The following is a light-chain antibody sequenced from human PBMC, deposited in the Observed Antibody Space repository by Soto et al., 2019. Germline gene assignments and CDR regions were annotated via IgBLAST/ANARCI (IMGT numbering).Light chain of an antibody. CDR2: DAS. CDR3: QQYDNLVT. J-gene: IGKJ4*01. V-gene: IGKV1-33*01. Sequence: DIQMTQSPSSLSASVGDRVAITCQASQDIKNYLNLYQQKSGKAPKLLIYDASDLETGVPSRFSGSGSGTDFTFSISSLQPEDIATYYCQQYDNLVTFGGGTKVDIK. CDR1: QDIKNY.